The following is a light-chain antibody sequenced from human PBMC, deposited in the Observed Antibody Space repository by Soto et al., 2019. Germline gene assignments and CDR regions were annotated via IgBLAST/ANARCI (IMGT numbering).Light chain of an antibody. CDR2: GAS. CDR1: QSVSSSS. J-gene: IGKJ2*01. Sequence: EIVLTQSPGTLSLSPGQRATLSCRASQSVSSSSLAWYQQRPGRAPRLLIYGASRRATGIPDRFSGSGSGTDFALTISRLEPEDFAVYYCQLYGASPKYTFGQGTKVDIK. CDR3: QLYGASPKYT. V-gene: IGKV3-20*01.